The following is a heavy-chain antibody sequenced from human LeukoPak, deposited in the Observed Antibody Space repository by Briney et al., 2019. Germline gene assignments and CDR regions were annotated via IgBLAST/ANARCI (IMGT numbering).Heavy chain of an antibody. D-gene: IGHD1/OR15-1a*01. J-gene: IGHJ4*02. CDR1: GFTFSSYW. Sequence: GGSLRLSCAASGFTFSSYWMSWVRQAPGKGLEWVANIKQDGSEKYYVDSVKGRFTISGDNAKNSLYLQMNSLRAEDTAVYYCARGNWNKLEVFDYWGQGTLVTVSS. CDR2: IKQDGSEK. CDR3: ARGNWNKLEVFDY. V-gene: IGHV3-7*01.